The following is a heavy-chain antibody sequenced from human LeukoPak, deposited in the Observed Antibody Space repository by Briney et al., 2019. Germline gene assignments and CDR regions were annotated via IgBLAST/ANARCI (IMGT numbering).Heavy chain of an antibody. V-gene: IGHV4-59*08. J-gene: IGHJ6*02. Sequence: HPSETLSLTRTVSGGSISSYYWSWIRQPPGKGLEWIGYIYYSGSTNYNPSLKSRVTISVDTSKNQFSLKLSSVTAADTAVYYCARHESPDYDILTGYYPYYYYGMDVWGQGTTVTVSS. D-gene: IGHD3-9*01. CDR3: ARHESPDYDILTGYYPYYYYGMDV. CDR2: IYYSGST. CDR1: GGSISSYY.